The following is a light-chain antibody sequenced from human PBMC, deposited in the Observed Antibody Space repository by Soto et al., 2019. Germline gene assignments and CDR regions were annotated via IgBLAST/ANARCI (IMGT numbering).Light chain of an antibody. CDR2: DND. V-gene: IGLV1-51*01. Sequence: QSVLTQPPSVSAAPGQRVSISCSASTFNSENNFFSWYQQFPGAAPKLLIYDNDKRPSGIPDRFSASKSATSATLGITGLQTGDEADYYCGTWDTRLTSYVSGTGTKLTVL. CDR3: GTWDTRLTSYV. J-gene: IGLJ1*01. CDR1: TFNSENNF.